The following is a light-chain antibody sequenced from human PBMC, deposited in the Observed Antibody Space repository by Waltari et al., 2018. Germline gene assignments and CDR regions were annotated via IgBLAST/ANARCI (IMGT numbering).Light chain of an antibody. CDR3: SSYAGSNTLV. Sequence: QSALTQPPSASGSPGQSVTISCTGPTSAIGGYSFVSWYQQHPGKAPKLMIYEVSQRPAGVPDRFSGSKSGNTASLTVSGLQAEDEAYYYCSSYAGSNTLVFGGGTKLTVL. J-gene: IGLJ2*01. CDR2: EVS. V-gene: IGLV2-8*01. CDR1: TSAIGGYSF.